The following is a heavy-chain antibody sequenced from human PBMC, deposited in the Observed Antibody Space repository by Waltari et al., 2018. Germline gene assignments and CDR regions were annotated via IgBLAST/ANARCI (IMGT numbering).Heavy chain of an antibody. Sequence: QVQLVESGGGLVNPGGSLRLSCAASGFSFSDYYMTWIRQAPGKGLGWIAYIRSLGKTIYQADSVKGRVTISRDNAKNSLFLQMKSLRAEDTAVYYCARAREQNYDFWNGYSFYFDHWGQGALVTVSS. CDR3: ARAREQNYDFWNGYSFYFDH. J-gene: IGHJ4*02. CDR2: IRSLGKTI. V-gene: IGHV3-11*01. CDR1: GFSFSDYY. D-gene: IGHD3-3*01.